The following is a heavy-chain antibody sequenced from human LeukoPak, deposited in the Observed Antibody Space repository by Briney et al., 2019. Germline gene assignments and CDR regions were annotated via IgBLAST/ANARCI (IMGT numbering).Heavy chain of an antibody. V-gene: IGHV3-21*01. Sequence: TGGSLRLSCAASGFTFSSYGMSWIRQAPGKGLEWVSSISGSSSYIYYADSVKGRSTISRDNAKNSLYLQMNSLRAEDTAVYYCARDQSSVAGTTYNWFDPWGQGTLVTVSS. CDR3: ARDQSSVAGTTYNWFDP. CDR2: ISGSSSYI. J-gene: IGHJ5*02. D-gene: IGHD6-19*01. CDR1: GFTFSSYG.